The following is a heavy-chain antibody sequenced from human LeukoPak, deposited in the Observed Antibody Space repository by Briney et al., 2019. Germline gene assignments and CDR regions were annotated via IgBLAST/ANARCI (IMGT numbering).Heavy chain of an antibody. V-gene: IGHV3-66*01. CDR3: AKAGYCSSTSCLEDY. Sequence: GGSLRLSCVVSGLTFSRKFMNWVRQAPGKGLEWVSGIYDDGSTFYADSVKGRFSISRDTSRNTLSLQMNSLRAEDTAVYYCAKAGYCSSTSCLEDYWGQGTLVTVSS. J-gene: IGHJ4*02. CDR2: IYDDGST. D-gene: IGHD2-2*01. CDR1: GLTFSRKF.